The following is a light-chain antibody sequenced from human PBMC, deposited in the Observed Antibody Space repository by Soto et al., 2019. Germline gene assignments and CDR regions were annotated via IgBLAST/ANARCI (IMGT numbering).Light chain of an antibody. V-gene: IGKV3-20*01. CDR3: QQYGSSPRT. CDR2: GAS. Sequence: IVFTHSTPTLSFFPGAGATPSCTPSPRISSSYLAWYQQKPGQAPRLLIYGASSRATGIPDTFSGSGSGTAFTLTISRLEPEDFAAYCCQQYGSSPRTFGGGTKVDIK. J-gene: IGKJ4*01. CDR1: PRISSSY.